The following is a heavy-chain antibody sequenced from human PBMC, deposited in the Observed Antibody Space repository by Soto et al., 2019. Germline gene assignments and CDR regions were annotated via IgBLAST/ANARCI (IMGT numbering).Heavy chain of an antibody. J-gene: IGHJ6*02. Sequence: EVQLVESGGGLVKPGGSLRLSCAASGFTFSSYCMNWVRQAPGKGLEWVSSISSSSSYIYYADSVKGRFTISRDNAKNSLYLKMNSLRAEDTAVYYCARGPETNYDLWSGYYSPGAMDVWGQGTTVTVSS. CDR3: ARGPETNYDLWSGYYSPGAMDV. V-gene: IGHV3-21*01. CDR1: GFTFSSYC. D-gene: IGHD3-3*01. CDR2: ISSSSSYI.